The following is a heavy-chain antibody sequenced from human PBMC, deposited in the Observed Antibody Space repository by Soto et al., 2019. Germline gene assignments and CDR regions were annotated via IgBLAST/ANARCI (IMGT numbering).Heavy chain of an antibody. J-gene: IGHJ4*02. CDR3: ARDMTRTVVPYFDF. CDR1: GGTFSNYV. CDR2: IIPISGAA. V-gene: IGHV1-69*06. Sequence: SVKVSCKASGGTFSNYVVNWVRQAPGQGLEWMGRIIPISGAANYAQKFQGRVTITADKSTSTSYMELSSLRSENTAVYYCARDMTRTVVPYFDFWGQGTLVTVSS. D-gene: IGHD1-7*01.